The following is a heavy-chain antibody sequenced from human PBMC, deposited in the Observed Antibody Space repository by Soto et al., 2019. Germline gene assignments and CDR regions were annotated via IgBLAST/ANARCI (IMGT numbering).Heavy chain of an antibody. CDR1: GGSISSGGHY. CDR2: IYYTGTT. J-gene: IGHJ4*02. D-gene: IGHD2-2*01. CDR3: AREDETSNYFDY. V-gene: IGHV4-31*03. Sequence: QVQLQESGPGLVKPSQALSLIYTVSGGSISSGGHYWSWIRQHPGKGLEWIGYIYYTGTTYYNPSLRSRLTISVDSSRNQFSLRLSSVTAADTAVYYCAREDETSNYFDYWGQGTLVTVSS.